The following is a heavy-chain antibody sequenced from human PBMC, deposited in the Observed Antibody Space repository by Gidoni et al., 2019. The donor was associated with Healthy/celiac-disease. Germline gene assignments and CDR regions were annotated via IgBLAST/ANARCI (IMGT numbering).Heavy chain of an antibody. Sequence: QVQLVESGGGVVQPGRSLRLSCAASGFTFNSYGMHWVRQAPGKGLEWVAVISSDGNNKYYADSVKGRFTISRDNSKNTLYLQMNSLRAEDTAVYYCANSYCSSTSCSRDYWGQGTLVTVSS. D-gene: IGHD2-2*01. CDR1: GFTFNSYG. J-gene: IGHJ4*02. CDR2: ISSDGNNK. V-gene: IGHV3-30*18. CDR3: ANSYCSSTSCSRDY.